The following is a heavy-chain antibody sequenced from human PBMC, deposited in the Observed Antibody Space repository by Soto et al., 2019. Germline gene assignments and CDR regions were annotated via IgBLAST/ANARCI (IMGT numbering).Heavy chain of an antibody. CDR1: GGSVSSGSFY. V-gene: IGHV4-61*01. CDR3: ARHLKKGPSWSDP. Sequence: ETLSLTCSVSGGSVSSGSFYWSWIRQPPGKGLEWIGYIYYSGSTNYNPSLKSRVTISVDTSRNQFSLKLSSVTAADTAVYYCARHLKKGPSWSDPWGQGTLVTVSS. CDR2: IYYSGST. J-gene: IGHJ5*02.